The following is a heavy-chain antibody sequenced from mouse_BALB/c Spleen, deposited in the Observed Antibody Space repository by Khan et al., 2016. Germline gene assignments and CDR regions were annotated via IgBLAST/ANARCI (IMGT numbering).Heavy chain of an antibody. J-gene: IGHJ1*01. CDR2: LRDSGST. Sequence: EVQLQESGPGLVTPSQSLSLTCTVTGYSITSDYVWNWIRQPPGNKLWRMGYLRDSGSTTYNPSLQSRITITRDTSNNQFFLQFYSVTTENTATYCCTRSRADTRYFDVWGAGTMVTDAS. CDR3: TRSRADTRYFDV. CDR1: GYSITSDYV. V-gene: IGHV3-2*02.